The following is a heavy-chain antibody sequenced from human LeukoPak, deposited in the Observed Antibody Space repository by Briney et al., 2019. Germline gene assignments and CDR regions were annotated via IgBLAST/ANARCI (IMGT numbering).Heavy chain of an antibody. D-gene: IGHD5-12*01. CDR1: GFTFSNFG. J-gene: IGHJ4*02. Sequence: GGSLRLSCATSGFTFSNFGMNWVRQAPGEGLEWVSCISTDGHYKYYADSVQGRFTISRDNAKNSLYLQMNSLTAEDTAVYSRRYAVYSDYRKDHSIDYWGQGTLVTVSS. CDR3: RYAVYSDYRKDHSIDY. CDR2: ISTDGHYK. V-gene: IGHV3-21*01.